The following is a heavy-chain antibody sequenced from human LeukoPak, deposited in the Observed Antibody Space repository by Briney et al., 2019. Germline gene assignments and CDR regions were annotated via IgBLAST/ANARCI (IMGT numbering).Heavy chain of an antibody. CDR2: TDTSGDT. CDR3: AKDPPNPYYYDSSGYYSSYYYYGMDV. Sequence: GGSLRLSCAASGFIVSTHYMSWVRQAPGKGLECVSVTDTSGDTYFADSVKGRFTISRDNSKNTLYLQMNSLRAEDTAVYYCAKDPPNPYYYDSSGYYSSYYYYGMDVWGQGTTVTVSS. J-gene: IGHJ6*02. D-gene: IGHD3-22*01. V-gene: IGHV3-53*01. CDR1: GFIVSTHY.